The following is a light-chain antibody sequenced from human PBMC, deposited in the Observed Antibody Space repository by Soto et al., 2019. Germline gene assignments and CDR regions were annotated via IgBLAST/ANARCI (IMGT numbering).Light chain of an antibody. V-gene: IGKV3-20*01. Sequence: EIVLTQSPATLSLSPGVRATLSCRASQSLSSTYLAWYQQKPGQAPRLLIYTASSRATGIPDRFSGSGSGTDFTLTISRLEPEDFAVYFCQQYVDSPYTFGQGTKLYIK. CDR2: TAS. CDR1: QSLSSTY. J-gene: IGKJ2*01. CDR3: QQYVDSPYT.